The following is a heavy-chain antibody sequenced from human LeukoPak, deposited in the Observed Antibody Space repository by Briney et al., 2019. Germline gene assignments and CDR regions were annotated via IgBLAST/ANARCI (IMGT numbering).Heavy chain of an antibody. CDR2: INPSGGTT. Sequence: ASVKVSCKASGNTFTNYYVHWVRQAPGQGLEWMGIINPSGGTTIYAQKFQGRVTLTRDTSTSTVYMELSRLRSEDTAVYYCEREGLNMIVGFDYWGQGTVVTVSS. CDR1: GNTFTNYY. J-gene: IGHJ4*02. D-gene: IGHD3-22*01. CDR3: EREGLNMIVGFDY. V-gene: IGHV1-46*01.